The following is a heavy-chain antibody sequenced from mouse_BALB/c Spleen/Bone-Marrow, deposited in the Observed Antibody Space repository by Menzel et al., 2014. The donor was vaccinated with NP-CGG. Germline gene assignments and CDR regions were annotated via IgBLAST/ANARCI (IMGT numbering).Heavy chain of an antibody. CDR3: ARDGLRRAMDY. J-gene: IGHJ4*01. D-gene: IGHD2-2*01. CDR1: GFSLTSYG. V-gene: IGHV2-9*02. Sequence: VQLVESGPGLVAPSQSLSITCTASGFSLTSYGVHWVRQPPGKGLEWLGVIWAGGSTNYKSAGMSRLSISKDNSKSQVVLKMNSLQTDDAAMYDCARDGLRRAMDYWGQGTSVTVSA. CDR2: IWAGGST.